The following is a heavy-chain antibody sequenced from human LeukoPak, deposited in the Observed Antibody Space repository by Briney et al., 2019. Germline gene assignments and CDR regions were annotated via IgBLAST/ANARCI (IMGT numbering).Heavy chain of an antibody. J-gene: IGHJ4*02. V-gene: IGHV1-18*01. Sequence: ASVKVSCKASGYTFTSYGISWVRQAPGQGLEWMGWTSAYNGNTNYAQKLQGRVTMTTDTSTSTAYMELRSLRSDDTAVYYCARVDSADFWSGYYHFDYWGQGTLVTVSS. CDR1: GYTFTSYG. CDR2: TSAYNGNT. D-gene: IGHD3-3*01. CDR3: ARVDSADFWSGYYHFDY.